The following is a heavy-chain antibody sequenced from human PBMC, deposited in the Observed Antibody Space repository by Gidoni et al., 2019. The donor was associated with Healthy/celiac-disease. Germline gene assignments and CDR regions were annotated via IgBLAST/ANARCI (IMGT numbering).Heavy chain of an antibody. Sequence: EVQLVESGGGLVQPGGSLRLPWAASGFPFSSYWMSWVRQAPGKGLEWVANIKQDGSEKYYVDSVKGRFTISRDNAKNSLYLQMNSLRAEDTAVYYCARDRGLYDFWSGYYGGYFDYWGQGTLVTVSS. J-gene: IGHJ4*02. CDR1: GFPFSSYW. CDR2: IKQDGSEK. CDR3: ARDRGLYDFWSGYYGGYFDY. D-gene: IGHD3-3*01. V-gene: IGHV3-7*01.